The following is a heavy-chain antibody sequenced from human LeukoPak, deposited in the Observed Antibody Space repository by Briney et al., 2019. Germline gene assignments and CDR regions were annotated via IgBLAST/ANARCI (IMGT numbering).Heavy chain of an antibody. V-gene: IGHV4-59*01. CDR1: GGSISTYS. J-gene: IGHJ5*02. Sequence: SETLSLTCTVSGGSISTYSWNWIRQSPGQGLEWIGYIKSNGGNYNNPSLMGRVTISLDTSKNQFSLKLTSVTAADTAVYYCARDAGGTWFDPWGQGTLVTVSS. CDR2: IKSNGGN. CDR3: ARDAGGTWFDP.